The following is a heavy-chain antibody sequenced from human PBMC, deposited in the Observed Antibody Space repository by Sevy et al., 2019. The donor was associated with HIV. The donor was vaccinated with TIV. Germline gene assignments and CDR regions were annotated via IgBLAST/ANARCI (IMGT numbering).Heavy chain of an antibody. CDR2: ISGSGRYT. Sequence: GGSLRLSCAASGFTFSTYAMNWVRQAPGKGLEWVSSISGSGRYTYHADSVEGRFTSPRDSSKNTLYLQINSLGADDTAVYYCAKGFCSGGSCPRDYYYYGMDVWGQGTTVTVSS. V-gene: IGHV3-23*01. D-gene: IGHD2-15*01. CDR3: AKGFCSGGSCPRDYYYYGMDV. J-gene: IGHJ6*02. CDR1: GFTFSTYA.